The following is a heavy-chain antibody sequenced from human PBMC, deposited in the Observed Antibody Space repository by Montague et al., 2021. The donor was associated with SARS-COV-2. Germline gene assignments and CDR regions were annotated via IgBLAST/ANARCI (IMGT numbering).Heavy chain of an antibody. CDR2: IYYSGST. V-gene: IGHV4-39*01. Sequence: SETLSLTCTVSGGSISSSCYYWGWMRQPPGQGRVGFGCIYYSGSTYYNPTLKSRVTISVDTSKNQFSLKLSSVTAADTAVYYRARRGMGAAYRVDYWGQGTLVTVSS. J-gene: IGHJ4*02. D-gene: IGHD6-25*01. CDR3: ARRGMGAAYRVDY. CDR1: GGSISSSCYY.